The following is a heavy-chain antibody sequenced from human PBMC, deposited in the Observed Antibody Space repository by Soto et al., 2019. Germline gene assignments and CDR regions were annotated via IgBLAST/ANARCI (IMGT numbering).Heavy chain of an antibody. CDR3: ARDRYSSSATRYYYYGMDV. J-gene: IGHJ6*02. Sequence: GGSLRLSCAASGFTFSSYAMHWVRQAPGKGLEWVAVISYDGSNKYYADSVKGRFTISRDNSKNTLYLQMNSLRAEDTAVYYCARDRYSSSATRYYYYGMDVWGQGTTVTVSS. CDR2: ISYDGSNK. CDR1: GFTFSSYA. D-gene: IGHD6-6*01. V-gene: IGHV3-30-3*01.